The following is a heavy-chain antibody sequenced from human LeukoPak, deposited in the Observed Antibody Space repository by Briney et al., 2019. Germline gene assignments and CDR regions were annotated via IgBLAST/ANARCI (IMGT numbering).Heavy chain of an antibody. Sequence: ASVKVSCKASGYTFNNYGVSWVRQAPGQGIEWMGWISTYNGNTNYAQKFQGRVTVTTDTSTSTAYMELRSLRFDDTAVYYCATTGDGFDIWGQGTMVRVSS. V-gene: IGHV1-18*01. CDR2: ISTYNGNT. CDR3: ATTGDGFDI. J-gene: IGHJ3*02. CDR1: GYTFNNYG. D-gene: IGHD4-17*01.